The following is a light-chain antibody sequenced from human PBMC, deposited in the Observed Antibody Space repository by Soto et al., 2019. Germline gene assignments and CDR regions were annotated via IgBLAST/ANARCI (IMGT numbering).Light chain of an antibody. CDR1: QSVTDSY. Sequence: EIVLTQSPGTLSLSPGERATLSCRASQSVTDSYLAWYQRKPGQAPRLLIYGASSRATGIPDRFSGSGSGTDFSLIISTLEPEDFAVYYCQQYGDELLTFGGGSRVEMK. J-gene: IGKJ4*01. V-gene: IGKV3-20*01. CDR2: GAS. CDR3: QQYGDELLT.